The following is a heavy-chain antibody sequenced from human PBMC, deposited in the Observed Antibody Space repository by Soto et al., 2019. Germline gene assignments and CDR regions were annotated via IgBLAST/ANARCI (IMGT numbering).Heavy chain of an antibody. Sequence: GGSLRLSCAASGFTFSSYAMSWVRQAPGKGLEWVSVISGSGDSTYYADSVKGRFTISRDNSKNTLYLQMNSLRAEDTAVYYCARRGPGTYFDYWSQGTLVTVSS. CDR3: ARRGPGTYFDY. J-gene: IGHJ4*02. CDR2: ISGSGDST. D-gene: IGHD6-13*01. V-gene: IGHV3-23*01. CDR1: GFTFSSYA.